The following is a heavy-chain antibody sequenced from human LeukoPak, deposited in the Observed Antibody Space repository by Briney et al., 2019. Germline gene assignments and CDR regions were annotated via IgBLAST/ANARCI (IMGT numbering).Heavy chain of an antibody. Sequence: GGSLRLSCAASGFTFSSYTIHWVRQAPGKGLEWVAVMSSDGNDKHYAASVKGRFTISRDNSKTTVYLQMNSLRPDDTALYYCARGGHYDILTGYSPVEYYYYYMDVWGKGTTVTVSS. CDR3: ARGGHYDILTGYSPVEYYYYYMDV. CDR1: GFTFSSYT. D-gene: IGHD3-9*01. CDR2: MSSDGNDK. V-gene: IGHV3-30*04. J-gene: IGHJ6*03.